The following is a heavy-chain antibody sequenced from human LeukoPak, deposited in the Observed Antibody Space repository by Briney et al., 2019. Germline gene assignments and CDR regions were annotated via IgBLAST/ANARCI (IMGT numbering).Heavy chain of an antibody. CDR3: ARTRDLGPDY. V-gene: IGHV6-1*01. J-gene: IGHJ4*02. CDR1: GDSVCSNSAA. D-gene: IGHD1-26*01. CDR2: TYYRSKWYY. Sequence: SQTLSLTCVISGDSVCSNSAAWNWIRQSPSRGLEWLGRTYYRSKWYYHYAVSMKSRITVNPDTSKNQFSLQLNSVTPEDTAVYYCARTRDLGPDYWGQGTLVTVSS.